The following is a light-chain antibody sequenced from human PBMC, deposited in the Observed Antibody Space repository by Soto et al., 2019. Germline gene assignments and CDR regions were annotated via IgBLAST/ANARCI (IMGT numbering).Light chain of an antibody. CDR3: TSFTRDSTYV. CDR1: SSDVGGYKY. Sequence: QSALTQPASVSGSPGQSITISCTGTSSDVGGYKYVSWYQQVPGKVPKLIIYEVSIRPSGVSYRFSGSKSDNTASLTISGLQAEDEADYYCTSFTRDSTYVFGTGTKLTVL. V-gene: IGLV2-14*01. CDR2: EVS. J-gene: IGLJ1*01.